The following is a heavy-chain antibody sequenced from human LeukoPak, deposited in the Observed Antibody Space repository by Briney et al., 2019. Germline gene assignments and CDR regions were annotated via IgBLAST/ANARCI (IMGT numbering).Heavy chain of an antibody. D-gene: IGHD6-13*01. J-gene: IGHJ6*02. CDR1: GYPFSSYS. CDR3: ARDGGYSSSSYYYYGMDV. CDR2: IWFDGSNK. V-gene: IGHV3-33*01. Sequence: GGSLRLSCVASGYPFSSYSMNWIRQAPGKGLEWVAVIWFDGSNKKYADSVKGRFTISRDNSKNTLYLQMNSLRAEDTAVYYCARDGGYSSSSYYYYGMDVWGQGTTVTVSS.